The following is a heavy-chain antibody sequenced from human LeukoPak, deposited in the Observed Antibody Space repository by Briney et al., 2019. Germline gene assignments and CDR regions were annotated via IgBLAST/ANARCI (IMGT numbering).Heavy chain of an antibody. CDR3: AKLHASGIFHGVWTPPGFDY. D-gene: IGHD3-10*01. Sequence: GGSLRLSCAASGFTFSSFAMSWVRQAPGKGLEWASAISGSGGSTYYADSVKGRFTISRDNSKNTLYLQMSSLRAEDTAVYYCAKLHASGIFHGVWTPPGFDYCGQGALVTVSS. CDR2: ISGSGGST. V-gene: IGHV3-23*01. CDR1: GFTFSSFA. J-gene: IGHJ4*02.